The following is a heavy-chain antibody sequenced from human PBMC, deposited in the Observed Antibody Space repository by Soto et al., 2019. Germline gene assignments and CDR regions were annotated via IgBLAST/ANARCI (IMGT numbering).Heavy chain of an antibody. Sequence: SETLSLTCTVSGGSISSSAYYWGWIRQPPGKGLEWIGSIYYSGRTYYNPSLKSRVTISVDTSKNQFSLKLSSVTDADTAVYYCARHGVGALQFAHWGQGTLVTVSS. D-gene: IGHD1-26*01. CDR2: IYYSGRT. J-gene: IGHJ4*02. V-gene: IGHV4-39*01. CDR3: ARHGVGALQFAH. CDR1: GGSISSSAYY.